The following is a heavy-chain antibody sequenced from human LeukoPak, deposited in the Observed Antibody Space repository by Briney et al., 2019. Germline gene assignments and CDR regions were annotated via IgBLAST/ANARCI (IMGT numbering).Heavy chain of an antibody. V-gene: IGHV3-30*01. D-gene: IGHD3-10*01. J-gene: IGHJ6*03. Sequence: PGGSLRLSCAASGFTFSRHVMHWVRQAPGKGLEWVASISYDGNNKFHAEPVKGRFTISRDNSRNTLYLQMNSLGGEDAAVYSCARGGIPTGPYYYFYYMDVWGKGTAVAVSS. CDR1: GFTFSRHV. CDR2: ISYDGNNK. CDR3: ARGGIPTGPYYYFYYMDV.